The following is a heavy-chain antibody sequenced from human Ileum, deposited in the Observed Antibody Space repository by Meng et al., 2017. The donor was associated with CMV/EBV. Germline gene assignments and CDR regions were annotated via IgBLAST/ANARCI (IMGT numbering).Heavy chain of an antibody. CDR1: GFTVSSNY. D-gene: IGHD6-13*01. V-gene: IGHV3-66*02. CDR2: TFAGRTT. Sequence: GGSLRLSCAASGFTVSSNYIAWVRQAPGKGLEWISVTFAGRTTYYADSVKGRFTISRDNSKSTLHLQMNGLRAEDTAVYYCAREHSSSYYSNHYLDYWGQGTLVTVSS. J-gene: IGHJ4*02. CDR3: AREHSSSYYSNHYLDY.